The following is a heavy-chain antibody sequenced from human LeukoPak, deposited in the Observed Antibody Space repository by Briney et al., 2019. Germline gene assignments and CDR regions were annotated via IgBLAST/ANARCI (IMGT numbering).Heavy chain of an antibody. V-gene: IGHV4-39*07. D-gene: IGHD2-8*01. CDR2: INHSGST. CDR3: ARGLYNVLMVYAIRGYFDY. CDR1: GGSISSGSYY. J-gene: IGHJ4*02. Sequence: PSETLSLTCTVSGGSISSGSYYWSWIRQPPGKGLEWIGEINHSGSTNYNPSLKSRVTISVDTSKNQFSLKLSSVTAADTAVYYCARGLYNVLMVYAIRGYFDYWGQGTLVTVSS.